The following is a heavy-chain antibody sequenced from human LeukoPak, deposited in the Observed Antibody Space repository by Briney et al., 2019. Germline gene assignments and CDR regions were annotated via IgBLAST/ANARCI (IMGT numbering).Heavy chain of an antibody. J-gene: IGHJ4*02. Sequence: GGSLRLSCAASAFTFSDYSMNWVRQAPGKGLEWISYISGRSSTIYYADSVRGRFSISRDNAKNSMYLQMNSLRAEDTAVYYCARDRLTSGSYFFDYWGQGTLVTVSS. CDR1: AFTFSDYS. CDR3: ARDRLTSGSYFFDY. D-gene: IGHD1-26*01. CDR2: ISGRSSTI. V-gene: IGHV3-48*01.